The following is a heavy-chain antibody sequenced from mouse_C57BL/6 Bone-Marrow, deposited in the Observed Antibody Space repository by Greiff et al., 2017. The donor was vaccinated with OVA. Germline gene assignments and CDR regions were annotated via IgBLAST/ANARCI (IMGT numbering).Heavy chain of an antibody. Sequence: EVMLVESGGGLVKPGGSLKLSCAASGFTFSSYTMSWVRQTPEKRLEWVATISGGGGNTYYPDSVKGRFTISRNNAKNTLYLQMSSLGSEDTALYYCASHCYGSSGLNCWGQGTTLTVSS. CDR1: GFTFSSYT. CDR2: ISGGGGNT. V-gene: IGHV5-9*01. J-gene: IGHJ2*01. CDR3: ASHCYGSSGLNC. D-gene: IGHD1-1*01.